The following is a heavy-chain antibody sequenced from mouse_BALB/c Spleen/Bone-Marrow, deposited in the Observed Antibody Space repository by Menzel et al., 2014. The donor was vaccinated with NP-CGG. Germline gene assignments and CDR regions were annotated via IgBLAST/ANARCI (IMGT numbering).Heavy chain of an antibody. J-gene: IGHJ3*01. Sequence: VQPEESGAELVKPGTSVKLSCKASGYAFTNYWIDWVKLRPGQGLEWIGEINPGNGGANYNEKFKSMATLTADKSSSTAYIQLSSLTSEDSAVYYCARDVALSVFAYWGQGTPVAVSA. CDR3: ARDVALSVFAY. CDR2: INPGNGGA. V-gene: IGHV1-54*01. CDR1: GYAFTNYW.